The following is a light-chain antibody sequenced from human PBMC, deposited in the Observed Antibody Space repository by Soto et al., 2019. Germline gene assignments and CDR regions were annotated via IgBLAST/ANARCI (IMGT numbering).Light chain of an antibody. J-gene: IGKJ1*01. CDR1: QNVDSNY. CDR3: QQYGSLSWT. CDR2: GAS. V-gene: IGKV3-20*01. Sequence: EIVLTQSPGTLSFAAGERATLSCRASQNVDSNYLAWYQQKPGQAPRIIIFGASGRATGIPDRFSGSGSGTDFTLTISRLEPEDFAVYYCQQYGSLSWTFGQGTKVDIK.